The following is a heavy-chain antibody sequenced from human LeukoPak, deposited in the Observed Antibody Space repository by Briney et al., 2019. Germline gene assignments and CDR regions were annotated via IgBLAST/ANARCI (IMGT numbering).Heavy chain of an antibody. CDR1: GGSISSYY. CDR3: ARVWITMVRGATHDAFDI. V-gene: IGHV4-4*07. CDR2: IYSTGST. J-gene: IGHJ3*02. D-gene: IGHD3-10*01. Sequence: PSETLSLTCTVSGGSISSYYWSWIRQPAGKGLEWIGRIYSTGSTNYNPSLKSRVTMSVDTSKNQFSLRLRSVTAADTAVYYCARVWITMVRGATHDAFDIWGQGTMVTVSS.